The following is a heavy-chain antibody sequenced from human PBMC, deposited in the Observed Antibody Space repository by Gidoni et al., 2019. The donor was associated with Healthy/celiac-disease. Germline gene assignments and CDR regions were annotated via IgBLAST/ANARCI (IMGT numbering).Heavy chain of an antibody. D-gene: IGHD6-13*01. CDR2: ISYDGSNK. Sequence: QVQLVESGGGVVQPGRSLRLSCAASGFTFSSYGMHWVRQPPGKGLEWVAVISYDGSNKYYADSVKGRFTISRDNSKNTLYLQMNSLRAEDTAVYYCAKDNSSSWYSGAWYFQHWGQGTLVTVSS. CDR3: AKDNSSSWYSGAWYFQH. J-gene: IGHJ1*01. V-gene: IGHV3-30*18. CDR1: GFTFSSYG.